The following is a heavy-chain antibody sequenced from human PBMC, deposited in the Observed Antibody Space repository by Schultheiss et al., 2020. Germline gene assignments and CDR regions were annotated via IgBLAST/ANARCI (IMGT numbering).Heavy chain of an antibody. CDR2: INHSGST. CDR3: ARGRAAAGTVSAFDI. D-gene: IGHD6-13*01. V-gene: IGHV4-34*01. J-gene: IGHJ3*02. CDR1: GGSFSGYY. Sequence: SETLSLTCAVYGGSFSGYYWSWIRQPPGKGLEWIGEINHSGSTNYNPSLKSRVTISVDTSKNQFSLKLSSVTAADTAVYYCARGRAAAGTVSAFDIWGQGTMVTVSS.